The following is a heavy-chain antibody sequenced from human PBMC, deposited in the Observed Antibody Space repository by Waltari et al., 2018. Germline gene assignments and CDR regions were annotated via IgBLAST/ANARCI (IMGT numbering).Heavy chain of an antibody. CDR3: ARHTAVPYTRGFDY. J-gene: IGHJ4*02. CDR2: ISRAGRT. V-gene: IGHV4-4*02. D-gene: IGHD3-16*01. Sequence: QVQLQESGPGLVKPSETLSLTCAVSGASVNSDNWWSWVRQSPGAGLEWIGEISRAGRTNYDPSLQSRVTISMDTSRNHLSLKVTSVTAADTAFYYCARHTAVPYTRGFDYWGQGLLVIVSS. CDR1: GASVNSDNW.